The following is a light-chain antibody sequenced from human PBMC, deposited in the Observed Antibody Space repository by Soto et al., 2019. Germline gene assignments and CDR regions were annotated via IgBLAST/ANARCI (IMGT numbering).Light chain of an antibody. CDR2: GNS. J-gene: IGLJ1*01. CDR3: QSYDSSLSVHV. V-gene: IGLV1-40*01. CDR1: SSNIGAGYD. Sequence: QSVLTQPPSVSGAPGQRVTISRTGSSSNIGAGYDVHWYQQLPGTAPKLLIYGNSNRPSGVPDRFSGSKSGTSASLAITGLQAEDEADYYCQSYDSSLSVHVFGTGTKDTDL.